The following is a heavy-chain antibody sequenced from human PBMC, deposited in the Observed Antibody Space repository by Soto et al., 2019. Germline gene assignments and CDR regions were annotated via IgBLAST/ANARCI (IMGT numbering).Heavy chain of an antibody. V-gene: IGHV4-4*07. CDR2: IYPSGTT. Sequence: ASETLSLTCTVSGDSFSSYYWSWIRQPAGKGLEWIGRIYPSGTTNYNPSLKSRLTMSRDTSKNQFSLSLRSVTAADTAVYFCARDDYYSAGMDVWGQGPTVPVS. CDR3: ARDDYYSAGMDV. D-gene: IGHD3-10*01. J-gene: IGHJ6*02. CDR1: GDSFSSYY.